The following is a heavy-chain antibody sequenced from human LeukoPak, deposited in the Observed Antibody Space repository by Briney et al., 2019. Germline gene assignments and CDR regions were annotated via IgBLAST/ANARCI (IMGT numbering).Heavy chain of an antibody. J-gene: IGHJ4*02. CDR1: GASFNSDDQY. D-gene: IGHD3-22*01. Sequence: TSETLSLTCTVSGASFNSDDQYWNWIRQSPGKGLEWIGSIHPSGMLYNNPSLESRFTMSRDTSKNQFSLNLNSVTAADTAVYFCSRGLDSRKLGYWGQGILVTVSS. CDR3: SRGLDSRKLGY. CDR2: IHPSGML. V-gene: IGHV4-31*03.